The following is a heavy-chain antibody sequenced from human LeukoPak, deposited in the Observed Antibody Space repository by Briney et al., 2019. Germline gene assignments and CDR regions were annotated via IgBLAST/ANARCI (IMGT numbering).Heavy chain of an antibody. CDR3: VRGRSGTGAGYYFDY. J-gene: IGHJ4*02. CDR2: ISSSSSYI. CDR1: GFTVSSNY. Sequence: PGGSLRLSCAASGFTVSSNYMSWVRQAPGKGLEWVSSISSSSSYIDYADSVKGRFTISRDNAKNSLYLHMNSLRAEDTAVYYCVRGRSGTGAGYYFDYWGQGTLVTVSS. V-gene: IGHV3-21*01. D-gene: IGHD3/OR15-3a*01.